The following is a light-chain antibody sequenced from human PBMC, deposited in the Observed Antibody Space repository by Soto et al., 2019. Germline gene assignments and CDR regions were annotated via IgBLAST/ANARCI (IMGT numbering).Light chain of an antibody. CDR1: QSVLYSSNNKNY. CDR2: WAS. CDR3: HQYYNIPHT. V-gene: IGKV4-1*01. Sequence: DVVMTQSPDSLAVSLGERATINCKSSQSVLYSSNNKNYLAWYQQKPRQPPRLLIYWASTRESGVPDRFSGSGSGTDFTLTISSLQAEDVAVYYCHQYYNIPHTFGQGTKLEIK. J-gene: IGKJ2*01.